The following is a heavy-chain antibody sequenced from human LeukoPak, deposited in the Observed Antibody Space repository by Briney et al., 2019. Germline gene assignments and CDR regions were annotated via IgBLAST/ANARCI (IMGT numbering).Heavy chain of an antibody. CDR1: GFTFSSYG. CDR2: ISYDGSNK. V-gene: IGHV3-30*18. D-gene: IGHD6-13*01. Sequence: SGGSLRLSCAASGFTFSSYGMHWVRQAPGKGLEWVAVISYDGSNKYYADSVKGRFTISRENSKNTLYLQMNSLRAEDTAVYYCAKDTAAGSASPWGQGTLVTVSS. J-gene: IGHJ5*02. CDR3: AKDTAAGSASP.